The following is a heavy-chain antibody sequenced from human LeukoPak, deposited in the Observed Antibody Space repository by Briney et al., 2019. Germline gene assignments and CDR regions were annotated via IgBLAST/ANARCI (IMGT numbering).Heavy chain of an antibody. CDR3: ARVPDYYDSIPGGDI. Sequence: ASVKVSCKASGGTFSSYAISWVRRAPGQGLEWMGGIIPIFGTANYAQKFQGRVTITADESTSTAYMELSSLRSEDTAVYYCARVPDYYDSIPGGDIWGQGTMVTVSS. D-gene: IGHD3-22*01. V-gene: IGHV1-69*01. CDR1: GGTFSSYA. CDR2: IIPIFGTA. J-gene: IGHJ3*02.